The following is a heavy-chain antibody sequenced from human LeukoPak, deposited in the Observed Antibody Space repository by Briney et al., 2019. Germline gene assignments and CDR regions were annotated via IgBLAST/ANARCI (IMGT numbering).Heavy chain of an antibody. CDR3: AKDPDRITRDY. D-gene: IGHD3-10*01. CDR2: ISGSGGST. Sequence: GGSLRLSCAASGFTFSSYAMRWVRQGPGKGLEWVSAISGSGGSTYYADSVKGRFTISRDNSKNTLYLQMNSLRAEDTAVYYCAKDPDRITRDYWGQGTLVTVSS. J-gene: IGHJ4*02. CDR1: GFTFSSYA. V-gene: IGHV3-23*01.